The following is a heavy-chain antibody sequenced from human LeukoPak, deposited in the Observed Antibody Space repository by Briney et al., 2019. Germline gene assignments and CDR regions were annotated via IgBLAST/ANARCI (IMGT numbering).Heavy chain of an antibody. Sequence: PSETLSLTCTVSGGSISSSSAYWGWIRQPPGKGLEWIGSIYYSKNTYYNPSLKSRVTISADTSKNQFSLTLGSVSATDTAVYYCVNPRGFSYGYFDYWGQGTLVTVSS. CDR3: VNPRGFSYGYFDY. CDR1: GGSISSSSAY. V-gene: IGHV4-39*01. J-gene: IGHJ4*02. CDR2: IYYSKNT. D-gene: IGHD5-18*01.